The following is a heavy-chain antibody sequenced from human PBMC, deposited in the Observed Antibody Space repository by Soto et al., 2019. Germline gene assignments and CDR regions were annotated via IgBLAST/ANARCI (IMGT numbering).Heavy chain of an antibody. CDR2: IYYSGST. CDR1: GGSVSSGSYY. CDR3: ARDFCGGDCSDDFYYYAMDV. V-gene: IGHV4-61*01. D-gene: IGHD2-21*02. J-gene: IGHJ6*02. Sequence: PSETLSLTCTVSGGSVSSGSYYWSWIRQPPGKGLEWIGQIYYSGSTNYNPSLKSRVTISVDTSKNQFFLELSSVTAADTAVYYCARDFCGGDCSDDFYYYAMDVWGQGTTVTVSS.